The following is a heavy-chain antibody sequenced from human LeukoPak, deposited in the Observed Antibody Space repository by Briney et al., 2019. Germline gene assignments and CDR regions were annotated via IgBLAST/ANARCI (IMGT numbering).Heavy chain of an antibody. Sequence: SETLSLTCTVSGGSISSSSYYWGWIRQPPGKGLEWIGSIYYSGSTYYNPSLKSRVTISVDTSKNQFSLKLSSVTAADTAVYYCARDVSSGYDYDAFDIWGQGTMVTVSS. J-gene: IGHJ3*02. CDR2: IYYSGST. CDR3: ARDVSSGYDYDAFDI. V-gene: IGHV4-39*07. D-gene: IGHD5-12*01. CDR1: GGSISSSSYY.